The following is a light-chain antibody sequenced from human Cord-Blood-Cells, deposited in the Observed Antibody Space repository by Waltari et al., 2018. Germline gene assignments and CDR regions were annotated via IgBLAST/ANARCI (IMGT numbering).Light chain of an antibody. CDR1: QSISSW. J-gene: IGKJ1*01. V-gene: IGKV1-5*03. CDR2: KVS. CDR3: LQYNSYTPT. Sequence: IQLTQSPSTRSASVGDRVTITCLASQSISSWMAWYEQRPGKVPKLQIHKVSSLESGVPSSFSGRGSGTEFSLTICSLQPDDFATYYCLQYNSYTPTCGQVIKVEIQ.